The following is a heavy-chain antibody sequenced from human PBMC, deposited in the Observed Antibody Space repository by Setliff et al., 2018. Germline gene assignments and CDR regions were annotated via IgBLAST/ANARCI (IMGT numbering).Heavy chain of an antibody. D-gene: IGHD6-13*01. CDR2: IYYSGST. J-gene: IGHJ4*02. CDR3: ASPGIAAGTLRHPDY. V-gene: IGHV4-39*01. CDR1: GGSISSSSYY. Sequence: LSLTCTVSGGSISSSSYYWGWIRQPPGKGLEWIGSIYYSGSTYYNPSLKSRVTISVDTSKNQFSLKLSSVTAADTAVYYCASPGIAAGTLRHPDYWGQGTLVTVSA.